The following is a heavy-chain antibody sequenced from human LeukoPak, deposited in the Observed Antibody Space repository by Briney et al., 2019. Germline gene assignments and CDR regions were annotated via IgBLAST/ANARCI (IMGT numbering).Heavy chain of an antibody. CDR1: GYTLSNYG. CDR3: ARDSSGFPRDASDY. V-gene: IGHV1-18*01. Sequence: ASVKVSCKASGYTLSNYGINWVRQAPGQGLEWMGWISAYNGHTNYAQKVQGRVTMTTDTSTSTAYMELRSLRSDDTAVYFCARDSSGFPRDASDYWGQGTLVTVSS. J-gene: IGHJ4*02. D-gene: IGHD3-22*01. CDR2: ISAYNGHT.